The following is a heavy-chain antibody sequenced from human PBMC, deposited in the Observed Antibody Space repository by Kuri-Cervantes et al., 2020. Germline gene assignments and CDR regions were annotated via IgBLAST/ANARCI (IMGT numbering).Heavy chain of an antibody. J-gene: IGHJ3*02. V-gene: IGHV4-38-2*01. Sequence: SETLSLTCAVYGGSFSGYYWGWIRQPPGKGLEWIGSIYHSGSTYYNPSLKSRVTISVDTSKNQFSLKLSSVTAADTTVYYCARGELNSRRAFDIWGQGTMVTVSS. CDR1: GGSFSGYY. D-gene: IGHD1-7*01. CDR2: IYHSGST. CDR3: ARGELNSRRAFDI.